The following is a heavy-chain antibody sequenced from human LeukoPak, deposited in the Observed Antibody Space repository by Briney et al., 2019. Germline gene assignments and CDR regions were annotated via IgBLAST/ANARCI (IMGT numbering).Heavy chain of an antibody. CDR2: IYFSGSA. Sequence: SETLSLTCSVSGGSITSYYWSWIRQPPGKGPEWIGYIYFSGSANYNPSLKSRVTISLDTSKNQFSLRLSSVTAADTAVYYCARRGRYLDSWGQGTLVTVSS. CDR3: ARRGRYLDS. D-gene: IGHD5-12*01. J-gene: IGHJ4*02. V-gene: IGHV4-59*01. CDR1: GGSITSYY.